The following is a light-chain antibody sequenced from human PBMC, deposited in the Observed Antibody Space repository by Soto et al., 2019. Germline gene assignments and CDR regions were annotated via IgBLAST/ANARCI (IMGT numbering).Light chain of an antibody. Sequence: DIQMTQSPSSLSASIGDRVTITCQASQNINNYLTWYQQKPGRAPKLLIYDASNLEAGVPSRFRGSGSGTDFTFTISRLQPEDIATYYCQQYENLPTFGQGTRVEIK. CDR3: QQYENLPT. J-gene: IGKJ5*01. CDR1: QNINNY. V-gene: IGKV1-33*01. CDR2: DAS.